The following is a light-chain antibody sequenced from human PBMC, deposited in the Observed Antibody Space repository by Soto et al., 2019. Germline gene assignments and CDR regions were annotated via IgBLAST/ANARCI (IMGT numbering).Light chain of an antibody. V-gene: IGKV3D-20*02. J-gene: IGKJ5*01. Sequence: DIVLTQSPGTLSLSPGERATLSCRASQSLSNSELAWYQQKPGQAPRLLIYGASSRATGIPDRFSGSGSGTEFTLTINSLQSEDSAVYYCQQHNQWPITFGQGTRLEIK. CDR1: QSLSNSE. CDR2: GAS. CDR3: QQHNQWPIT.